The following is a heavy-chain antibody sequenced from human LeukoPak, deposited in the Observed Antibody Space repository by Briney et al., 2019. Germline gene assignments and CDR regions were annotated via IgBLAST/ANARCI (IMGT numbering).Heavy chain of an antibody. CDR1: GFTFSSYG. CDR2: ISYDGSNK. D-gene: IGHD3-22*01. J-gene: IGHJ4*02. Sequence: GRSLRLSCGASGFTFSSYGMRWVRQAPGKGLEWVAVISYDGSNKYYADSVKGRFTISRDNSKNTLYLQMNSLRAEDTAVYYCAKDPYYYDSSGYYDYWGQGTLVTVSS. V-gene: IGHV3-30*18. CDR3: AKDPYYYDSSGYYDY.